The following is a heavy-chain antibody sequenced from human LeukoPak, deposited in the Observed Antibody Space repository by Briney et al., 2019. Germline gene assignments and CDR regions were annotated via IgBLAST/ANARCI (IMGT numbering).Heavy chain of an antibody. Sequence: GRSLRLSCAPSGFTFSSSNMHSVRQSPDRGLEWVALISYDGAKTYYADSVRGRFTMSRDNSKNTLFLQMNSLSAEDTAIYYCEREWFGESNWGQGTLVTVSS. CDR2: ISYDGAKT. CDR1: GFTFSSSN. J-gene: IGHJ4*02. D-gene: IGHD3-10*01. V-gene: IGHV3-30*04. CDR3: EREWFGESN.